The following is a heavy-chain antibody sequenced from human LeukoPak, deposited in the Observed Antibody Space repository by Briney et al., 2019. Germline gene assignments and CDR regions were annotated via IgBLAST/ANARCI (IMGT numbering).Heavy chain of an antibody. V-gene: IGHV7-4-1*02. CDR1: GYTFTSYA. D-gene: IGHD6-13*01. Sequence: ASVKVSCKASGYTFTSYAMNWVRQAPGQGLEWMGWINTNTGNPAYAQGFTGRFVFSLDTSVSTAYLQISSLKAEDTAVYYCARGAEGIAATDSNFDYWGQGTLVTVSS. CDR3: ARGAEGIAATDSNFDY. J-gene: IGHJ4*02. CDR2: INTNTGNP.